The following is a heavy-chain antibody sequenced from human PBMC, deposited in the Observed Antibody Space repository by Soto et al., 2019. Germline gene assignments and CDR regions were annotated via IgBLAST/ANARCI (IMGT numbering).Heavy chain of an antibody. CDR1: GYTFTSYA. CDR2: INAGNGNT. D-gene: IGHD1-1*01. Sequence: ASVKVSCKASGYTFTSYAMHWVLQAPGQRLEWMGWINAGNGNTKYSQKFQGRVTITRDTSASTAYMELSSLRSEDTAVYYCARVPLSTTGTNTFDIWGQGTMVTVS. J-gene: IGHJ3*02. V-gene: IGHV1-3*01. CDR3: ARVPLSTTGTNTFDI.